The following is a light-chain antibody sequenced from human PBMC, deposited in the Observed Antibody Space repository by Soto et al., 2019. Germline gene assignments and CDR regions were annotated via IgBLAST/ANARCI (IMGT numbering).Light chain of an antibody. V-gene: IGKV3-20*01. CDR2: GAS. J-gene: IGKJ1*01. CDR1: QSVGNNY. Sequence: EIVLTQSPGTLSLSPGEIATISCRASQSVGNNYLAWYQQKPGQAPRLLIYGASNRATGIPDRFSGSGSGTDFTLTISRLEPEDFAVYYCQQYGSSGTFGQGTKVDIK. CDR3: QQYGSSGT.